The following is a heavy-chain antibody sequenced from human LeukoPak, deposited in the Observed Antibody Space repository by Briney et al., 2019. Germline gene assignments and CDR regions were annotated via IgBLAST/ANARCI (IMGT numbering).Heavy chain of an antibody. V-gene: IGHV4-59*01. CDR1: GGSISSYY. CDR2: IYYSGST. CDR3: ARDLGYCTNGVCHTRFDY. D-gene: IGHD2-8*01. Sequence: SETLSLTCTVSGGSISSYYWSWIRQPPGKGLEWIGYIYYSGSTNYNPSLKSRVTISVDTSKNQFSLKLSSVTAADTAVYYCARDLGYCTNGVCHTRFDYWGQGTLVAVSS. J-gene: IGHJ4*02.